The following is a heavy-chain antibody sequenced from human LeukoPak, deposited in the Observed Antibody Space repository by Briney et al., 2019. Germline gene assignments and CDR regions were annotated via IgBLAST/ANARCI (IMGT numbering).Heavy chain of an antibody. D-gene: IGHD1-26*01. CDR3: ARDDSGSYSTYYYYYMDV. V-gene: IGHV4-39*02. CDR1: GGSISSSSYY. J-gene: IGHJ6*03. CDR2: IYYSGST. Sequence: SETLSLTCTVSGGSISSSSYYWGWIRQPPGKGLEWIGSIYYSGSTYYNPSLKSRVTISVDTSKNQFSLKLSSVTAADTAVYYCARDDSGSYSTYYYYYMDVWGKGTTVTVSS.